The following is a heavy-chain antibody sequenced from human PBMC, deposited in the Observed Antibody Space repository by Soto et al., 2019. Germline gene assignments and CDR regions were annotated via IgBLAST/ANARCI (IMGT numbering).Heavy chain of an antibody. CDR3: ARPARITMVRGLRLFDAFDI. CDR1: GYSFTSYW. J-gene: IGHJ3*02. CDR2: IYPGDSDT. Sequence: QKISCKGSGYSFTSYWIGWVRQMPGKGLEWMGIIYPGDSDTRYSPSFQGQVTISADKSISTAYLQWSSLKASDTAMYYCARPARITMVRGLRLFDAFDIWGQGTMVTVSS. D-gene: IGHD3-10*01. V-gene: IGHV5-51*01.